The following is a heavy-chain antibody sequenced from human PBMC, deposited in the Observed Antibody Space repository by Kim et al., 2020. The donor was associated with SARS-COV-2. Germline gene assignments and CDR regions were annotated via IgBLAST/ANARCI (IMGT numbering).Heavy chain of an antibody. D-gene: IGHD3-22*01. CDR3: AREAPYYDSSGCWFDP. J-gene: IGHJ5*02. Sequence: SETLSLTCTVSGGSISSGGYYWSWIRQHPGKGLEWIGYIYYSGSTYYNPSLKSRVTISVDTSKNQFSLKLSSVTAADTAVYYCAREAPYYDSSGCWFDPWGQGTLVTVSS. CDR2: IYYSGST. V-gene: IGHV4-31*03. CDR1: GGSISSGGYY.